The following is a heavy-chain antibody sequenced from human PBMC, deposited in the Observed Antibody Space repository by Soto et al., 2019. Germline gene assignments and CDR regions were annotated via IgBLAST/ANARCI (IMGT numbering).Heavy chain of an antibody. CDR3: ARERVAVSGTIYYCCMDV. Sequence: GASVKVSCKASGGTFSSYAISWVRQAPGQGLEWMGGIIPIFGTANYAQKFQGRVTITADESTSTAYMELSSLRSEDTAVYYCARERVAVSGTIYYCCMDVWGQGXTVTVYS. J-gene: IGHJ6*02. V-gene: IGHV1-69*13. D-gene: IGHD6-19*01. CDR1: GGTFSSYA. CDR2: IIPIFGTA.